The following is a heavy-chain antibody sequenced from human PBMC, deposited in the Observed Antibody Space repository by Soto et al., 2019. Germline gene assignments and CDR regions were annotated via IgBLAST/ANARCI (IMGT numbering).Heavy chain of an antibody. CDR1: GFTFRNYI. J-gene: IGHJ4*02. D-gene: IGHD3-10*01. CDR2: IL. V-gene: IGHV3-30*04. Sequence: QVQLVESGGGVVQPGRSLRLSCEASGFTFRNYIMHWVRQAPGKGLEWVAMILRFTISRDNSKSTLYLQMNSLRTEDTAIYYCARDDDDGGYCDLGYWGQGTLVTVSS. CDR3: ARDDDDGGYCDLGY.